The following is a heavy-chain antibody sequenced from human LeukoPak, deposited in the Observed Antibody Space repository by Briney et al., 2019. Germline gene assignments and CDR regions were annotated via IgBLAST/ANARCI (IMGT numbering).Heavy chain of an antibody. Sequence: GGSLRLSCAASGFTFSSYAMHWVRQAPGKGLEWVAVISYDGSNKYYAGSVKGRFTNSRDNSKNTLYLQMNSLRAEDTAVYYCAKVEGYCSSTSCFTRIYYYGMDVWGQGTTVTVSS. CDR3: AKVEGYCSSTSCFTRIYYYGMDV. V-gene: IGHV3-30-3*01. D-gene: IGHD2-2*02. J-gene: IGHJ6*02. CDR2: ISYDGSNK. CDR1: GFTFSSYA.